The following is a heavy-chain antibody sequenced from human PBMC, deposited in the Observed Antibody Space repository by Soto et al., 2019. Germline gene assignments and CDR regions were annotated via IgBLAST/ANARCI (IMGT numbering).Heavy chain of an antibody. CDR2: INAGNGNT. J-gene: IGHJ5*02. V-gene: IGHV1-3*01. D-gene: IGHD6-13*01. CDR3: ARARGIAADARNWFDP. Sequence: ASVKVSCKASGYTFTSYAMHWVRQAPGQRLEWMGWINAGNGNTKYSQKFQGRVTITRDTSASTAYMELSSLRSEDTAVYYCARARGIAADARNWFDPWGQGTLVTVSS. CDR1: GYTFTSYA.